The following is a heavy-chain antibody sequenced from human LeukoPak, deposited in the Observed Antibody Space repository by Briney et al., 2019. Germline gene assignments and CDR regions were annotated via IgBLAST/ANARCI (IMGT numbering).Heavy chain of an antibody. J-gene: IGHJ3*02. Sequence: PSETLSLTCAVYIDSFTNYYWNWIRQPPGKGLEWIGNIYYTGNTYYNSSLKSRVTISLDTSKNQFSLKVISMTAADTAAYYCTKSDGYGLIRICGRGTMVTVSS. D-gene: IGHD3-10*01. CDR1: IDSFTNYY. V-gene: IGHV4-34*03. CDR2: IYYTGNT. CDR3: TKSDGYGLIRI.